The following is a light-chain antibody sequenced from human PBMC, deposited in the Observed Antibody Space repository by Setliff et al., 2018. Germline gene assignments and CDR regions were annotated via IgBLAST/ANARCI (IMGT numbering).Light chain of an antibody. CDR2: DAT. V-gene: IGKV3-11*01. Sequence: EIVLTQSPVTLSLSPGERATLSCRASQSVSTSLAWYQQKPGQAPRLLIYDATNRATGIPARFGGSGSGTDFALTISSLEPEDFAVYYCQQRGNWPRTFGHGTKVDIK. CDR1: QSVSTS. J-gene: IGKJ1*01. CDR3: QQRGNWPRT.